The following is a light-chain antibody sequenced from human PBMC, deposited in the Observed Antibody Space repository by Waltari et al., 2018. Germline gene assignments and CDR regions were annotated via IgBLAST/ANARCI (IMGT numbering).Light chain of an antibody. J-gene: IGKJ1*01. CDR1: QSISGW. CDR3: QQYDTTLPWT. V-gene: IGKV1-5*03. Sequence: DSQLTQYPSTLSASVGDRVTIACRASQSISGWLACYQQKPGKAPSLLIYKASTLQRGVPSTFSGSRASTEYTLTISSLQPDDFATYYCQQYDTTLPWTFGQGTKVEIK. CDR2: KAS.